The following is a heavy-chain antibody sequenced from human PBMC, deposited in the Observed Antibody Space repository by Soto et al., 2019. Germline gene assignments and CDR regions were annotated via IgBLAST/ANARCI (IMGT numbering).Heavy chain of an antibody. D-gene: IGHD3-10*01. CDR1: GGSFDDFY. Sequence: QVQLQQWGARLLRPSETLSLTCAFYGGSFDDFYWSWVGQSPGKGLEWVGEISHDGGTNYSPSLASRVFISVDTSKNPFSLHLRSVSAADTGLYYCARGQLVWYGDLTPYHRDMDVWVQGTTVTVSS. V-gene: IGHV4-34*02. CDR3: ARGQLVWYGDLTPYHRDMDV. CDR2: ISHDGGT. J-gene: IGHJ6*02.